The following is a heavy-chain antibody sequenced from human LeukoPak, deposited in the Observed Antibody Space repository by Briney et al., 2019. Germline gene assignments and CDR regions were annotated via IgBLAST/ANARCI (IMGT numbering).Heavy chain of an antibody. J-gene: IGHJ6*03. D-gene: IGHD4-11*01. CDR2: IIPIFGTA. V-gene: IGHV1-69*06. Sequence: SVKVSCKASGGTFSSYAISWVRQAPGQGLEWMGGIIPIFGTANYAQKFQGRVTITADKSTSTAYMELSSLRSEDTAVYYCATTTVTTYFMDVWGKGTTVTVSS. CDR1: GGTFSSYA. CDR3: ATTTVTTYFMDV.